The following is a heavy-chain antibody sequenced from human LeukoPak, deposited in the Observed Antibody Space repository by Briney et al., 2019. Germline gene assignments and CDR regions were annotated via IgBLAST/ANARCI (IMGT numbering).Heavy chain of an antibody. CDR1: GFTFSSYA. D-gene: IGHD2-2*01. CDR3: ASHLGGSTSSINFDY. CDR2: ISGSGGST. J-gene: IGHJ4*02. Sequence: GGSLRLSCAASGFTFSSYAMIWVRQAPGKGLEWVSAISGSGGSTYYADSVKGRFTISRDNSKNTLYLQMNSLRAEDTAVYYCASHLGGSTSSINFDYWGQGTLVTVSS. V-gene: IGHV3-23*01.